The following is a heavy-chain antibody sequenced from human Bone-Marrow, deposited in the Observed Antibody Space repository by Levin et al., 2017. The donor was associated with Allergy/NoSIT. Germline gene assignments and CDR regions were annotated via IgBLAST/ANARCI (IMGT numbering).Heavy chain of an antibody. V-gene: IGHV3-33*01. D-gene: IGHD2-2*02. CDR3: ARAYSSCTSSYKYGQRGAFDI. CDR2: IWYDGSHK. J-gene: IGHJ3*02. CDR1: GFSFSNYG. Sequence: GGSLRLSCVASGFSFSNYGMHWVRQAPGKGLEWVGVIWYDGSHKFYADSVKGRFTISRDDSKNTLYLQMNSLRDEDTAVYYCARAYSSCTSSYKYGQRGAFDIWGQGPMDTVSS.